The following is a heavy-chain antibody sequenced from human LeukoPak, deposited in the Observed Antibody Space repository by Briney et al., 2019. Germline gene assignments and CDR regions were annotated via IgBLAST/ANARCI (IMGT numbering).Heavy chain of an antibody. Sequence: SETLSLTCTVSGGSISSGGYYWSWIRQHPGKGLEWIGYIYYSGSTYYNPSLKSRVTISVDTSKNQFSLKLSSATAADTAVYYCASCRLGPIDYWGQGTLVTVSS. J-gene: IGHJ4*02. D-gene: IGHD2-15*01. CDR2: IYYSGST. CDR3: ASCRLGPIDY. CDR1: GGSISSGGYY. V-gene: IGHV4-31*03.